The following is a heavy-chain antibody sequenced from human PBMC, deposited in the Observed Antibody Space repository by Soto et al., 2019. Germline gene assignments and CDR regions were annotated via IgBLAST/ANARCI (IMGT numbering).Heavy chain of an antibody. D-gene: IGHD6-19*01. CDR2: IWYDGSNK. V-gene: IGHV3-33*01. J-gene: IGHJ4*02. CDR3: ARENSSGWYFDY. CDR1: GFTFSSYG. Sequence: QVQLVESGGGVVQPGRSLRLSCAASGFTFSSYGMHWVRQAPGKGLERVAVIWYDGSNKYYADSVKCRFTISRDNSKNTLYLQMNSLRAEDTAVYYCARENSSGWYFDYWGQGTLVTGSS.